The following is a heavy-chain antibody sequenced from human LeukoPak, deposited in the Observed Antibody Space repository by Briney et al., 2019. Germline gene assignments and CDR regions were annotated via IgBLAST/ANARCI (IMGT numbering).Heavy chain of an antibody. Sequence: SETLSLTCAVYGGSFSGYYWSWIRQPPGKGLEWIGEINHSGSTNYNPSLKSRVTISVDTSKNQFSLKLSSVTAADTAVYYCARISYDILTGRPKYYYYGMDVWGQGTTVTVSS. D-gene: IGHD3-9*01. CDR1: GGSFSGYY. CDR2: INHSGST. V-gene: IGHV4-34*01. CDR3: ARISYDILTGRPKYYYYGMDV. J-gene: IGHJ6*02.